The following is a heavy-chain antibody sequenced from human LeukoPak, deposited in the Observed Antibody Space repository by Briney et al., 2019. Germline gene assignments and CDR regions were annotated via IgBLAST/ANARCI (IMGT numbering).Heavy chain of an antibody. CDR1: GGTFSSYA. D-gene: IGHD6-6*01. CDR3: ASLSRGSFEQLGRP. CDR2: IIPIFGTA. V-gene: IGHV1-69*05. J-gene: IGHJ5*02. Sequence: SVKVSCKASGGTFSSYAISWVRQAPGQGLEWMGRIIPIFGTANYAQKFQGRVTITTDESTSTAYMELSSLRSEDTAVYYCASLSRGSFEQLGRPWGQGSLVTVSS.